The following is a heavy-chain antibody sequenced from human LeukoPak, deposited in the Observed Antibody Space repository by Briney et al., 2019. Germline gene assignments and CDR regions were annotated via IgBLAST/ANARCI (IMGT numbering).Heavy chain of an antibody. CDR3: ATDPRADTAMVTGWFDP. V-gene: IGHV1-2*02. D-gene: IGHD5-18*01. CDR2: FNPNSAGT. Sequence: ASVKVSCTASGYTVTGYYMHWVRQAPGQGLEWMGWFNPNSAGTNYAQKFQGRVTMTRDTSISTAYMELSRLRSDDTAVYYCATDPRADTAMVTGWFDPWGQGTLVTVSS. J-gene: IGHJ5*02. CDR1: GYTVTGYY.